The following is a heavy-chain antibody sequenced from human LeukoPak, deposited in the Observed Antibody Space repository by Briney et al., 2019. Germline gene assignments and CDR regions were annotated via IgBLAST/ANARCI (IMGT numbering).Heavy chain of an antibody. CDR3: VKDDGFYWGGVDAFHI. D-gene: IGHD3-16*01. Sequence: GGSLRLSCSASGFTFSSYAMHWVRQAPGKGLEYVSGISNNGGSTYYADSVKGRFTISRDNSKNTLYLQMSSLRVEDTAVYYCVKDDGFYWGGVDAFHIWGQGTMVSVSS. V-gene: IGHV3-64D*06. J-gene: IGHJ3*02. CDR1: GFTFSSYA. CDR2: ISNNGGST.